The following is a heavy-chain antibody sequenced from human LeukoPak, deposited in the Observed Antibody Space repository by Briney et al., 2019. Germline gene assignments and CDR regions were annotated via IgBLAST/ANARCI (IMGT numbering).Heavy chain of an antibody. V-gene: IGHV4-59*01. CDR2: IYYSGST. D-gene: IGHD3-10*01. CDR3: ARGPFTMVRGVIITPLGFDY. Sequence: SETLSLTCTVSGGSISSYYWSWIRQPPGKGLEWIGYIYYSGSTNHNPSLKSRVTISVDTSKNQFSLKLSSVTAADTAVYYCARGPFTMVRGVIITPLGFDYWGQGTLVTVSS. CDR1: GGSISSYY. J-gene: IGHJ4*02.